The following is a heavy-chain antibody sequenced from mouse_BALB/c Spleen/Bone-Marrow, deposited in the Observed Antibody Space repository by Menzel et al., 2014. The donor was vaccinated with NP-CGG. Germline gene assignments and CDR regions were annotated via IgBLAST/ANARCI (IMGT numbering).Heavy chain of an antibody. Sequence: EVQVVESGGDLVKPGGSLKLSCVASGFTFSSYGMSWVRQTPDKRLEWVATISSGGSSTYYPASVKGRFTISRDNAKSTLYLQMSSLNSEDTPIYYCTKRPPQANSYLDCWGQATPLTFSS. V-gene: IGHV5-6*01. CDR2: ISSGGSST. J-gene: IGHJ2*01. CDR3: TKRPPQANSYLDC. CDR1: GFTFSSYG. D-gene: IGHD3-2*02.